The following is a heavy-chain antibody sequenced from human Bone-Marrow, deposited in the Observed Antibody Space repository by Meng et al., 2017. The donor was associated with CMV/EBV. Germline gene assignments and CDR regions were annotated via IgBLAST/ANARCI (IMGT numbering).Heavy chain of an antibody. J-gene: IGHJ4*02. V-gene: IGHV3-30*04. CDR1: GFTFSSYA. Sequence: GGSLKISCAASGFTFSSYAMHWVRQAPGKGLEWVAVISYDGSNKYYADSVKGRFIISRDNSKNTLYLQMNSLRAEDTAVYYCAREGVYDSSGYYFDYWGQGTLVTVSS. CDR2: ISYDGSNK. D-gene: IGHD3-22*01. CDR3: AREGVYDSSGYYFDY.